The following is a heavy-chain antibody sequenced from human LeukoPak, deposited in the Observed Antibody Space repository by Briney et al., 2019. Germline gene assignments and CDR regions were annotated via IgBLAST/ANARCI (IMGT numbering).Heavy chain of an antibody. V-gene: IGHV3-48*04. Sequence: GGSLRLSCAASGFTFSSYSMNWVRQAPGKGLEWVSYISSSSTICYADSVKGRFTISRDNAKNSLYLQMNSLRAEDTAVYYCARDQALAFWGQGTLVTVSS. J-gene: IGHJ4*02. D-gene: IGHD5-12*01. CDR1: GFTFSSYS. CDR3: ARDQALAF. CDR2: ISSSSTI.